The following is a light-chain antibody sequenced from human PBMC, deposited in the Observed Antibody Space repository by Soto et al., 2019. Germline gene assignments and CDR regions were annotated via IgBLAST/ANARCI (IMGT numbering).Light chain of an antibody. J-gene: IGKJ4*01. Sequence: EIVLTQSPASLSLSPGERATLSCRASQSVGSLFAWYQQKPGQGPRLVIYDISKRATGVPARVSGSGFGTDFTLTISSLEPEDFALYFCQQRSAWPRTFGGGTKVEI. CDR2: DIS. CDR1: QSVGSL. CDR3: QQRSAWPRT. V-gene: IGKV3-11*01.